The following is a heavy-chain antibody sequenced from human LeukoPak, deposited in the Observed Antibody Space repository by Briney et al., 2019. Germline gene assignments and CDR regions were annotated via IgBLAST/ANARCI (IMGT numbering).Heavy chain of an antibody. Sequence: ASVKVSCKSSGYTFTSYSMHWVRQAPGQGLEWMGIINPTDGSASHAQKFQGRVTMTRDMSTSTIYMELRSLRSDDTAVYYCARVAVEWLAAHSTPNFDYWGQGTLVTVSS. V-gene: IGHV1-46*01. CDR2: INPTDGSA. CDR1: GYTFTSYS. J-gene: IGHJ4*02. D-gene: IGHD6-19*01. CDR3: ARVAVEWLAAHSTPNFDY.